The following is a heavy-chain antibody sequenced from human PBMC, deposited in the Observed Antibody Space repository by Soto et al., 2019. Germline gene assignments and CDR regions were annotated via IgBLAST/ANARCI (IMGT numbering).Heavy chain of an antibody. V-gene: IGHV2-5*02. CDR1: GFSLSTSGVG. CDR3: AHTLLRYFDWLSRRLNWFDP. J-gene: IGHJ5*02. D-gene: IGHD3-9*01. Sequence: SGPTLVNPTQTLTLTCTFSGFSLSTSGVGVGWIRQPPGKALEWLALIYWDDDKRYSPSLKSRLTITKDTSKNQVVLTMTNMDPLDTATYYCAHTLLRYFDWLSRRLNWFDPWGQGTLVTVSS. CDR2: IYWDDDK.